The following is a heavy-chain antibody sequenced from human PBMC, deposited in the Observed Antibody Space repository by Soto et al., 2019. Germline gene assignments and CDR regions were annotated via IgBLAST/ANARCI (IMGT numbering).Heavy chain of an antibody. CDR2: TYYRSKWYN. D-gene: IGHD6-19*01. J-gene: IGHJ5*02. CDR3: ARDRVAVAGIPKYNWFDP. Sequence: SQTLSLTCAISGDSVSSNSAAWNWIRQSPSRGLEWLGRTYYRSKWYNDYAVSVKSRITINPDTSKNQFSLQLNSVTPEDTAVYYCARDRVAVAGIPKYNWFDPWGQGTLVTVSS. CDR1: GDSVSSNSAA. V-gene: IGHV6-1*01.